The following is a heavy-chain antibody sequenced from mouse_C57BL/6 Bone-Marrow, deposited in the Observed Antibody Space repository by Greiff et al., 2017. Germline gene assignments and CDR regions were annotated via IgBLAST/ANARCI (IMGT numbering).Heavy chain of an antibody. D-gene: IGHD2-4*01. CDR3: ARGGLRRASFAY. CDR1: GYTFTSYW. Sequence: QVQLQQPGAELVRPGSSVKLSCKASGYTFTSYWMHWVKQRPIQGLEWIGNIDPSDSETHYNQKFKDKATLTVDKSSSTAYMQLSSLTSEDSAVYYCARGGLRRASFAYWGQGTLVTVSA. J-gene: IGHJ3*01. V-gene: IGHV1-52*01. CDR2: IDPSDSET.